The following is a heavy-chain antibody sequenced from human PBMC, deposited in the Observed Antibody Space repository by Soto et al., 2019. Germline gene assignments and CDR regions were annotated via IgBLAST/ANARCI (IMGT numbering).Heavy chain of an antibody. CDR2: ISWNSGSI. CDR1: GFTYEDYA. Sequence: EVQLVESGGDLVQPGRSLRLSCAASGFTYEDYAMHWVRQAPGKGLEWVSGISWNSGSIGYDDSVKGGFTISSDNAKNTLYLQMNSLRAEDTALYYCAKGEGSSGYYSHFDYWGQGTRVTICS. J-gene: IGHJ4*02. V-gene: IGHV3-9*01. CDR3: AKGEGSSGYYSHFDY. D-gene: IGHD3-22*01.